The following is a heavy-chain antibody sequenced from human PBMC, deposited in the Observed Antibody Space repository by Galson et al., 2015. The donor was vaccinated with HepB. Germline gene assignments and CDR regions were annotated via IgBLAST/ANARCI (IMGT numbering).Heavy chain of an antibody. CDR3: ATIRVGYCITTSCKADDFDI. CDR1: GYTFSTYY. Sequence: SVKVSCKASGYTFSTYYIHWVRQAPGQGLEWMGIINPSGGRTTYAQKFKDRVTMTRDTSTSTVYMELSSLRSEDTAVYYCATIRVGYCITTSCKADDFDIWGQGTMVTVSS. V-gene: IGHV1-46*01. J-gene: IGHJ3*02. D-gene: IGHD2-2*01. CDR2: INPSGGRT.